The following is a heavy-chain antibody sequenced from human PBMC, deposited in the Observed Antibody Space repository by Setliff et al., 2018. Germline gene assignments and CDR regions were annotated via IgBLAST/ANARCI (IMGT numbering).Heavy chain of an antibody. CDR2: ISYEGIDK. V-gene: IGHV3-30*04. J-gene: IGHJ4*02. CDR1: GLTFSSYA. Sequence: GSLRLSCAASGLTFSSYALHWVRQAPGKGLEWVTLISYEGIDKYYADSVKGRFTVSRDNSKNTLYLQMNSLRAEDTAFYYCARGRHHDTLSGYIDFLGQGTQVTVSS. CDR3: ARGRHHDTLSGYIDF. D-gene: IGHD3-9*01.